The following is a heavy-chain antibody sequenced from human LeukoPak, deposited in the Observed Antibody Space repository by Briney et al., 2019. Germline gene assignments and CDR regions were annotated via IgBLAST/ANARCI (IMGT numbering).Heavy chain of an antibody. J-gene: IGHJ6*02. V-gene: IGHV3-7*01. CDR2: IKQDGSEK. D-gene: IGHD6-13*01. CDR3: ARGKRDSSSWYLFDYYGMDV. Sequence: GGSLRLSCTASGFTFNRDWTAWVRQAPGKGLEWVANIKQDGSEKYYVDSVKGRFTISRDNAKNSLYLQMNSLRAEDTAVYYCARGKRDSSSWYLFDYYGMDVWGQGTTVTVSS. CDR1: GFTFNRDW.